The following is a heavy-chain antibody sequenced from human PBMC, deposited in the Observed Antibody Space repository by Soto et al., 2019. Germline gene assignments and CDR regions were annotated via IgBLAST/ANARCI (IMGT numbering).Heavy chain of an antibody. Sequence: QVQLVQSGAEVKKPGSSVKVSCKASGGTFSSYTISWVRQAPGQGLEWMGRIIPILGIANYAQKFQGRVTITADKSTSTAYMERSSLRSEDTAVYYCAGAGGHYGSGSPPDYWGQGTLVTVSS. CDR3: AGAGGHYGSGSPPDY. CDR2: IIPILGIA. V-gene: IGHV1-69*02. J-gene: IGHJ4*02. CDR1: GGTFSSYT. D-gene: IGHD3-10*01.